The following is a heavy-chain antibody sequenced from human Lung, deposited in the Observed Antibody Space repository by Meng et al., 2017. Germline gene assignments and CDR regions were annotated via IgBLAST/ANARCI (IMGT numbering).Heavy chain of an antibody. V-gene: IGHV3-33*01. CDR1: GFAFRSYG. J-gene: IGHJ4*02. CDR2: IWNDGSNQ. CDR3: ARDERATQFEY. Sequence: GQLVESGGGVVQPGKALRVSCEASGFAFRSYGMHWVRQAPGKGLEWVAVIWNDGSNQYYADSVKGRFSISRDNSKNTLFLQMNSLRAEDTAMYFCARDERATQFEYWGQGTLVTVSS.